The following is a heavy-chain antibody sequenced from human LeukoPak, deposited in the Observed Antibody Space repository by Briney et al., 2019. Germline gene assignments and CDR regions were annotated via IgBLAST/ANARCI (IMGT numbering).Heavy chain of an antibody. CDR3: ARDILGRDGYRYYDY. D-gene: IGHD5-24*01. V-gene: IGHV3-23*01. Sequence: GGCLRLSCSTSKFNFNAYGMSWVRQAPGKGLEWVSSISGSGFSTQYADSVQGRFTISRDNSKNTLYLQMNSLRAEDTAVYYCARDILGRDGYRYYDYWGQGTLVTVSS. CDR2: ISGSGFST. J-gene: IGHJ4*02. CDR1: KFNFNAYG.